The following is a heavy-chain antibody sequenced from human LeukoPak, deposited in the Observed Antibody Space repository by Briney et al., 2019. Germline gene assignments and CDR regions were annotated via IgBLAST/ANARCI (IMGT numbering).Heavy chain of an antibody. CDR2: ISGSGGST. J-gene: IGHJ6*03. D-gene: IGHD6-19*01. CDR1: GFTFSSYA. Sequence: GGSLRLSCAASGFTFSSYAMSWVRQAPGKGLEWVSAISGSGGSTHYADSVKGRLTISRDDSKNTLYLQMNSLRAEDTAVYYCAKARWLSGPDYMDVWGKGTTVTVSS. V-gene: IGHV3-23*01. CDR3: AKARWLSGPDYMDV.